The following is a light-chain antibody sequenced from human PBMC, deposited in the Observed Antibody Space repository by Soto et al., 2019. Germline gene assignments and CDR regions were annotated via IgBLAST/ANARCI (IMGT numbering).Light chain of an antibody. CDR3: QQRSNWHPIT. CDR1: QSVSSSF. Sequence: EILFTQSPGTLSLSPGERATLSCRASQSVSSSFLAWYQQKPGQATRLLIYDASNRANGIPARFSGSGSGTDFTLTLSSLEPEDFAFYYCQQRSNWHPITFGQGTRLEIK. CDR2: DAS. J-gene: IGKJ5*01. V-gene: IGKV3D-20*02.